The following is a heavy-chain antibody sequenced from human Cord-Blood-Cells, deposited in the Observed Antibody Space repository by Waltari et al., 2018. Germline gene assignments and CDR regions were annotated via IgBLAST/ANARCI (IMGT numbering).Heavy chain of an antibody. J-gene: IGHJ6*03. CDR1: GYTFTSYA. CDR3: ARGEYSSADYYYVEV. Sequence: VQLVQSGAEVKKPGASVKVSCKASGYTFTSYAMHWVRQAPVQRLEWMGWINAGNGNTKYSQKFQGRVTITRDTSESTAYMALSSVRSGDTAVYYCARGEYSSADYYYVEVWGKGTTVTVTS. CDR2: INAGNGNT. D-gene: IGHD6-6*01. V-gene: IGHV1-3*01.